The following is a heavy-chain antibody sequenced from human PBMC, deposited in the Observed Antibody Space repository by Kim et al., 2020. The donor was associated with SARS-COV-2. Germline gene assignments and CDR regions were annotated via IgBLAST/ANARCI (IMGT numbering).Heavy chain of an antibody. V-gene: IGHV1-3*01. Sequence: ASVKVSCKASGYTFTSYAMHWVRQAPGQRLEWMGWINAGNGNTKYSQKFQGRVTITRDTSASTAYMELSSLRSEDTAVYYCARTSSLLYSSGWPLDYWGQGTLVTVSS. J-gene: IGHJ4*02. CDR1: GYTFTSYA. D-gene: IGHD6-19*01. CDR2: INAGNGNT. CDR3: ARTSSLLYSSGWPLDY.